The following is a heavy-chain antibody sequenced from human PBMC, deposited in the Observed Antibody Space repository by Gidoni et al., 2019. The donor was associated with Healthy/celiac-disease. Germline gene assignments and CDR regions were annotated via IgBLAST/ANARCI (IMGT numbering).Heavy chain of an antibody. CDR3: AREAQSTVTRSGMDV. CDR1: GYSCTSYW. V-gene: IGHV5-51*01. J-gene: IGHJ6*02. Sequence: VQQVQSGAEVKQPGESLKISCKGSGYSCTSYWIGWVRQMPGKGLEWMGIIYPGDSDTRYSPSFQGQVTISADKSLSTAYLQWSSLKASDTAMYYCAREAQSTVTRSGMDVWGQGTTVTVSS. CDR2: IYPGDSDT. D-gene: IGHD4-17*01.